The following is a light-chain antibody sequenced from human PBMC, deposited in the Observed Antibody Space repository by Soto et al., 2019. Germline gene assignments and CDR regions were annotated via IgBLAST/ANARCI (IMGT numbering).Light chain of an antibody. CDR2: TND. Sequence: QSVLTQPPSASGTPGQRVIVSCSGSSYKIGKNTVNWYQQLPGTAPKLLIYTNDQRPSGVPDLFSGSKSGTSASLAISGLQSEDEADYYCAAWDDSLNAFYVFGTGTKVTVL. CDR3: AAWDDSLNAFYV. V-gene: IGLV1-44*01. J-gene: IGLJ1*01. CDR1: SYKIGKNT.